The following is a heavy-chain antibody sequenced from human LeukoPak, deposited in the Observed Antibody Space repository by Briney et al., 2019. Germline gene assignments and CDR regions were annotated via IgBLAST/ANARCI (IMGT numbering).Heavy chain of an antibody. CDR1: GFIFTSYW. J-gene: IGHJ4*02. CDR2: INGDGSSI. Sequence: GGSLRLSCAASGFIFTSYWMHWVRQDPGKGLVWVSRINGDGSSIAYADSVKGRFTISRDNAKNTLYLQMNSLRAEDTAVYYCTRDSVGTNVPSPFDYWGQGTLVTVSS. D-gene: IGHD1-26*01. CDR3: TRDSVGTNVPSPFDY. V-gene: IGHV3-74*01.